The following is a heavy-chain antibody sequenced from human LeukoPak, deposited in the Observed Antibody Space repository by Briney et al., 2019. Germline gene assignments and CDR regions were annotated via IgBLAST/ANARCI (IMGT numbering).Heavy chain of an antibody. CDR3: ATSGWYLLPGVY. Sequence: SETLSLTCTVSGDSISSTNYYWGWIRQPPGKGLEWIGSIYYSGSTYYNPSLESRVTISVDTSKNQFSLKLSSVTAADTAVHYCATSGWYLLPGVYWGQGTLVTVSS. CDR1: GDSISSTNYY. D-gene: IGHD6-19*01. CDR2: IYYSGST. J-gene: IGHJ4*02. V-gene: IGHV4-39*01.